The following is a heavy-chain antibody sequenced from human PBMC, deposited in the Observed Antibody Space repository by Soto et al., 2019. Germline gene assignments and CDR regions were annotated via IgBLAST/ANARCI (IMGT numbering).Heavy chain of an antibody. Sequence: PSETLSLTCTVSGGSISSYYWSWIRQPAGKGLEWIGRIYTSGSTNYNPSLKSRVTMSVDTSKNQFPLKLSSVTAADTAVYYCAKQYSSSSDFDYWGQGTLVTVSS. CDR2: IYTSGST. CDR3: AKQYSSSSDFDY. CDR1: GGSISSYY. D-gene: IGHD6-6*01. V-gene: IGHV4-4*07. J-gene: IGHJ4*02.